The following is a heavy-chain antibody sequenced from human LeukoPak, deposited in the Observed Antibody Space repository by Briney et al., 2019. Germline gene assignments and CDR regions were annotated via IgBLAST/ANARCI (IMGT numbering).Heavy chain of an antibody. V-gene: IGHV4-61*01. CDR2: IFYSGST. CDR1: GGSVSSDNYY. D-gene: IGHD2-15*01. Sequence: KPSETLSLTCTVSGGSVSSDNYYWSWIRQPPEKGLEWIGHIFYSGSTNFNPSLRSRVIISVDAPKNQFSLKLTSVTAADTAVYYCATRSTGVAATFDSWGQGALVTVSS. CDR3: ATRSTGVAATFDS. J-gene: IGHJ4*02.